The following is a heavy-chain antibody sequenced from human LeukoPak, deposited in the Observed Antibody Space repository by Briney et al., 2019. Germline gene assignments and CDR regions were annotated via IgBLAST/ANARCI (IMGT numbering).Heavy chain of an antibody. J-gene: IGHJ3*02. CDR2: ISGYNGDT. D-gene: IGHD3-3*01. V-gene: IGHV1-18*01. Sequence: ASVKVSCKASGYTFTNYGIGWVRQAPGQGLEWMEWISGYNGDTNYARKLQGRVTMTTDTSTTTAYMELKSLRSDDTAVYYCARDFYDFWSGYRLHAFDIWGQGTMVSVSS. CDR3: ARDFYDFWSGYRLHAFDI. CDR1: GYTFTNYG.